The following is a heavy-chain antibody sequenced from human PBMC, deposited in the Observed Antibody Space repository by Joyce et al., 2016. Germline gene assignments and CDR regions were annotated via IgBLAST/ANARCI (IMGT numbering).Heavy chain of an antibody. CDR3: GRTNALDV. CDR2: IREDSTQI. CDR1: GFTFRNYW. V-gene: IGHV3-7*03. J-gene: IGHJ3*01. Sequence: EVQLVESGGGLVQPGGSLRLTCAGSGFTFRNYWMAWVRQAPGKWLECVAHIREDSTQIYYGDFVKGRFIISRDNVKNSLYLQMDSLRAEDTAIYYCGRTNALDVWGQGTMVTVSA.